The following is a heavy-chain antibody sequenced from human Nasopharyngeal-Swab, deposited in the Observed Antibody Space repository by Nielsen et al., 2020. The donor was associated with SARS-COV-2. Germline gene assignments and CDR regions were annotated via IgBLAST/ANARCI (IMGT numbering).Heavy chain of an antibody. Sequence: GGSLRLSCAASGFTFDDYAMHWVRHAPGKGLEWVSGISWNSGSIGYADSVKGRFTISRDNAKNSLYLQMNSLRAEDTAVYYCAKDRSLYCSSTSCSKKFDSWGQGTLVTVSS. CDR2: ISWNSGSI. V-gene: IGHV3-9*01. CDR1: GFTFDDYA. D-gene: IGHD2-2*01. J-gene: IGHJ4*02. CDR3: AKDRSLYCSSTSCSKKFDS.